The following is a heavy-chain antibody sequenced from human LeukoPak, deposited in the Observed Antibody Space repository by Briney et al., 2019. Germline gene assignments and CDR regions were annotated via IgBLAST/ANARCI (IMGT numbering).Heavy chain of an antibody. Sequence: SETLSLTCTVSGGSISSSSYYWGWIRQPPGKGLEWIGSIYYSGSTYYNPSLKSRVTISVDTSKNQFSLKLSSLTSADTAVYYCARHYCTGGSCYFNYWGQETLVPVSS. CDR3: ARHYCTGGSCYFNY. J-gene: IGHJ4*02. D-gene: IGHD2-15*01. V-gene: IGHV4-39*01. CDR1: GGSISSSSYY. CDR2: IYYSGST.